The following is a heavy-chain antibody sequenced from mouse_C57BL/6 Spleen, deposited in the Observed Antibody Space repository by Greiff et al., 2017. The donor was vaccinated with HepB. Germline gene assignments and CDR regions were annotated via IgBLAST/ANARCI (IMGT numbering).Heavy chain of an antibody. V-gene: IGHV1-55*01. D-gene: IGHD2-4*01. CDR3: ARFFDYDGTFAY. CDR2: IYPGSGST. Sequence: VQLQQPGAELVKPGASVKMSCKASGYTFTSYWITWVKQRPGQGLEWIGDIYPGSGSTNYNEKFKSKATLTVDTSSSTAYMRLSSLTAEDSAVYYCARFFDYDGTFAYWGQGTLVTVSA. J-gene: IGHJ3*01. CDR1: GYTFTSYW.